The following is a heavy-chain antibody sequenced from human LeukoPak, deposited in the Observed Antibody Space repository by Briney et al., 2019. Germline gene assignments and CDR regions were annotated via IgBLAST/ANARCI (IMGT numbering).Heavy chain of an antibody. J-gene: IGHJ5*02. CDR2: IYSGDSHT. CDR1: GYSFTYW. D-gene: IGHD2-2*01. V-gene: IGHV5-51*01. Sequence: GESLKISCQGSGYSFTYWIGWVRQMPGKGLEWMGIIYSGDSHTKYSPSFQGRVTISADKSINTAYLQWRSLKASDTAMYYCARSGVPGAMTWFDPWGQGTLVTVSS. CDR3: ARSGVPGAMTWFDP.